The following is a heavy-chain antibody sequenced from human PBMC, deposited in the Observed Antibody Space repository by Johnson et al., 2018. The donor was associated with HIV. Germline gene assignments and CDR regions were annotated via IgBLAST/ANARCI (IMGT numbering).Heavy chain of an antibody. D-gene: IGHD1-26*01. CDR2: IKQDGSEK. CDR3: ARDAPDSGSYHDFDI. J-gene: IGHJ3*02. V-gene: IGHV3-7*01. CDR1: GFTFDDYD. Sequence: LQLVESGGGVVQPGRSLRLSCAASGFTFDDYDMSWVRQAPGKGLEWVANIKQDGSEKYYVDSVKGRFSISRDNAKNSLDLQMNSLRADDTAVYYCARDAPDSGSYHDFDIWGQGTMVTVSS.